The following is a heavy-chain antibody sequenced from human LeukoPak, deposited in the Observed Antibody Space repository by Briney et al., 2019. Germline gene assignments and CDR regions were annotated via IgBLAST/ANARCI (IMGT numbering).Heavy chain of an antibody. Sequence: ASVKVSCKALGYTFTDHYFHWLRQAPGQGIEWMGWIHPGRGDTNIAQKFQGRVSLTRDMSISTAYMELSRLTSDDTAVYYCARDHNWGPDYWGQGTLVT. CDR1: GYTFTDHY. CDR2: IHPGRGDT. CDR3: ARDHNWGPDY. J-gene: IGHJ4*02. D-gene: IGHD7-27*01. V-gene: IGHV1-2*02.